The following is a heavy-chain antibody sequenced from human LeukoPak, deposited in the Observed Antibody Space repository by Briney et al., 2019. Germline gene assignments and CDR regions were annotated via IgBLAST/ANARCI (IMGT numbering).Heavy chain of an antibody. CDR2: IKHSGST. Sequence: PSETLSLTCAVYGGSFSGYYGSWIRQPPGKGLEWIGEIKHSGSTNYNPSRKRRVTISVDTSKNQFSLKLSSATAADTAVYYCARGGLPLGYCSSTSCYAVHWFDPWGQGTLVTVSS. CDR3: ARGGLPLGYCSSTSCYAVHWFDP. V-gene: IGHV4-34*01. J-gene: IGHJ5*02. D-gene: IGHD2-2*01. CDR1: GGSFSGYY.